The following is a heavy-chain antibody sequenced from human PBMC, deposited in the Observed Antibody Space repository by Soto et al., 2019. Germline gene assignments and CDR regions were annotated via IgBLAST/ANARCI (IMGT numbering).Heavy chain of an antibody. CDR2: IYYSGIT. CDR1: GGSISSRTYY. CDR3: AIYSSSALDY. J-gene: IGHJ4*02. V-gene: IGHV4-39*01. D-gene: IGHD6-6*01. Sequence: QLQLQESGPGLVKPSETLSLTCTVSGGSISSRTYYWVWIRQPPGKGLEWIGTIYYSGITYYNPSLESRVTISVDTSRNQFSLKLSSGTAADTAVYFCAIYSSSALDYWGQGTLVTVSS.